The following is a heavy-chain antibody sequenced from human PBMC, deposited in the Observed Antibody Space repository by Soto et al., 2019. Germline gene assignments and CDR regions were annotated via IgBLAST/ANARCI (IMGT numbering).Heavy chain of an antibody. D-gene: IGHD2-15*01. V-gene: IGHV1-69*13. J-gene: IGHJ5*02. CDR1: GGTFSSYA. Sequence: SVKVSCKASGGTFSSYAISWVRQAPGQGLEWMGGIIPIFGTANYAQKFQGRVTITADESTSTAYMELSSLRSEDTVVYYCARVIGYCSGGSCYYNWFDPWGQGTLVTVSS. CDR3: ARVIGYCSGGSCYYNWFDP. CDR2: IIPIFGTA.